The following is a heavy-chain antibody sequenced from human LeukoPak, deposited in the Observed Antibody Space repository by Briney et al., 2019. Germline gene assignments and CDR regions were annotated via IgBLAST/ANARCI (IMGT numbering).Heavy chain of an antibody. CDR3: AKSRAYGDYGALDY. D-gene: IGHD4-17*01. Sequence: GGSLRLSCAASRFTFSSYWMSWVRQAPGKGLEWVAVISYDGSNKYYANSVKGRFTISRDNSKNTLYLQMNNLRAEDTAVYYCAKSRAYGDYGALDYWGQGTLVTVSS. J-gene: IGHJ4*02. CDR2: ISYDGSNK. V-gene: IGHV3-30*18. CDR1: RFTFSSYW.